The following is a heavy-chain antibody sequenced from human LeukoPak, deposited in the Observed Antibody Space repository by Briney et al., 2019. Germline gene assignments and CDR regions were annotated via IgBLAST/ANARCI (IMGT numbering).Heavy chain of an antibody. CDR2: ILYHGSNK. CDR1: GFAFSGYA. D-gene: IGHD1-20*01. J-gene: IGHJ4*02. Sequence: GRSLRLFSAASGFAFSGYAMHWVRQAPGKGLEWVSLILYHGSNKYYADSVKGRFTISRDNSENTLYLQMNNLKPEDTAVYYCATWGFHITGTMNWGQGTLVTVSS. CDR3: ATWGFHITGTMN. V-gene: IGHV3-30*04.